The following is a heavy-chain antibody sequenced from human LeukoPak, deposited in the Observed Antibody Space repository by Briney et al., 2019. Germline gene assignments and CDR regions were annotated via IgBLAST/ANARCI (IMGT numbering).Heavy chain of an antibody. CDR3: GKEGGA. CDR2: IWYDGSNK. J-gene: IGHJ5*02. D-gene: IGHD3-16*01. Sequence: GGSLRLSCAASGFTFSSYGMHWVRQAPGKGLEWVAVIWYDGSNKYYADSVKGRFTISRDNSKDMLYLQMNSLKVEDTATYYCGKEGGAWGQGTKVTVSS. V-gene: IGHV3-33*06. CDR1: GFTFSSYG.